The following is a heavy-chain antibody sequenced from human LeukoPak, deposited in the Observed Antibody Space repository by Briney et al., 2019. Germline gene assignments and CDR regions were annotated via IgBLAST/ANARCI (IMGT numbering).Heavy chain of an antibody. CDR1: GYSFTSYW. J-gene: IGHJ4*02. Sequence: GESLKISCKGSGYSFTSYWIGWVRQMPGKGLEWMGIIYPGDSDTRYSPSFQGQVTISADKSISTAYLQWSSLKASDTAMYYCAGHPRGYSSGWYFDYWGQGTLVTVSS. CDR2: IYPGDSDT. CDR3: AGHPRGYSSGWYFDY. D-gene: IGHD6-19*01. V-gene: IGHV5-51*01.